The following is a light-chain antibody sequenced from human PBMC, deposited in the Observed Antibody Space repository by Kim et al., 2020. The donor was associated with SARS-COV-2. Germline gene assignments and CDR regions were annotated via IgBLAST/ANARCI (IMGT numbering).Light chain of an antibody. CDR1: HSVGIS. Sequence: SLSPGEGATLSCRASHSVGISLAWYQQKPGQAPRLLIYAASNRATGIPARFSGSGSGTDFTLTISSLEPEDFVLYYCHQRRDWPNTFGQGTKLEI. CDR2: AAS. CDR3: HQRRDWPNT. V-gene: IGKV3-11*01. J-gene: IGKJ2*01.